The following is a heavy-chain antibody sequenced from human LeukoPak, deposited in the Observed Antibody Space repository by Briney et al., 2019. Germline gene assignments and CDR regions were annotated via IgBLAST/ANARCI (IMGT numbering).Heavy chain of an antibody. D-gene: IGHD3-3*01. CDR1: GFTFSSYG. J-gene: IGHJ4*02. CDR2: IRYDGSNK. Sequence: RGSLRLSCAASGFTFSSYGMHWVRQAPGKGLEWVAFIRYDGSNKYYADSVKGRFTISRDNSKNTLYLQMNSLRAEDTAVYYCAKDARGFLEWFFDYWGQGTLVTVSS. CDR3: AKDARGFLEWFFDY. V-gene: IGHV3-30*02.